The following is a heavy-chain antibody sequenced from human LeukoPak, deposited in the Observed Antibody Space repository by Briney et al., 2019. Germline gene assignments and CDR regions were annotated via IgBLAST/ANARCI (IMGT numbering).Heavy chain of an antibody. J-gene: IGHJ4*02. V-gene: IGHV3-21*01. D-gene: IGHD3-10*01. CDR3: ARDTPPPDYYGSGSYRGYFDY. Sequence: GGSLRLSCAASAFTFSNYTMNWVRQAPGKGLEWVSSISSSSSYIYYADSVKGRFTISRDNAKNALYLQMNSLRAEDTAVYYCARDTPPPDYYGSGSYRGYFDYWGQGTLVTVSS. CDR2: ISSSSSYI. CDR1: AFTFSNYT.